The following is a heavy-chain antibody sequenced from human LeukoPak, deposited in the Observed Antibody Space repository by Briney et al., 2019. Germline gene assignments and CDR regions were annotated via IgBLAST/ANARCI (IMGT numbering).Heavy chain of an antibody. Sequence: SETLSLTCTVSGGSISSSSYYWGWIRQPPGKGLEWIGSIYYSGSTYHNPSLKSRVTISVDTSKNQFSLKLSSVTAADTAVYYCARQEFGHYDFWSGYLYFDYWGQGTLVTVSS. J-gene: IGHJ4*02. CDR3: ARQEFGHYDFWSGYLYFDY. CDR2: IYYSGST. V-gene: IGHV4-39*01. D-gene: IGHD3-3*01. CDR1: GGSISSSSYY.